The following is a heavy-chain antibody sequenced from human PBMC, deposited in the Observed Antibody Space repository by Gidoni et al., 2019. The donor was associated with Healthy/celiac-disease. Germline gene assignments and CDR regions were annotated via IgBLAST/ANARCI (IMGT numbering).Heavy chain of an antibody. Sequence: QVQLLESGVGVVQPGRSLRLSSSASVFPFSRYGMHWVRQAPGKGLEWVAVISYDGSNKYDADSVKGRFTISRDNSKKTLYLQMNSLRAEDTAVYYCANALWGEWLSYGMDVWGQGTTVTVSS. V-gene: IGHV3-30*18. J-gene: IGHJ6*02. CDR3: ANALWGEWLSYGMDV. D-gene: IGHD3-3*01. CDR2: ISYDGSNK. CDR1: VFPFSRYG.